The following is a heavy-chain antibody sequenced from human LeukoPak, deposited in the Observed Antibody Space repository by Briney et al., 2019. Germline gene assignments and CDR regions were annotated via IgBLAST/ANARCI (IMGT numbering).Heavy chain of an antibody. Sequence: GGSLRLSCAASGFTFSSYWMSWVRQAPGKGLEWVANIKQDGSEKYYVDSVKGRFTISRDNAKNSLYLQMNSLRAEDTAVYYCAGGNSTLYGDYFDYWGQGTLVTVSS. J-gene: IGHJ4*02. CDR2: IKQDGSEK. CDR3: AGGNSTLYGDYFDY. D-gene: IGHD4-17*01. CDR1: GFTFSSYW. V-gene: IGHV3-7*01.